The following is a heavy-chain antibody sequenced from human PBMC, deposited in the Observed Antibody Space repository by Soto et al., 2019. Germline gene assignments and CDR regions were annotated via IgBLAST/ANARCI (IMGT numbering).Heavy chain of an antibody. CDR3: ARAHYDFWSGYRYLYGMDV. CDR1: GGTFSSYA. CDR2: IIPIFGTA. J-gene: IGHJ6*02. V-gene: IGHV1-69*06. D-gene: IGHD3-3*01. Sequence: GASVKVPCKASGGTFSSYAISWVRQAPGQGLEWMGGIIPIFGTANYAQKFQGRVTITADKSTSTAYMELSSLRSEDTAVYYCARAHYDFWSGYRYLYGMDVWGQGTTVTVSS.